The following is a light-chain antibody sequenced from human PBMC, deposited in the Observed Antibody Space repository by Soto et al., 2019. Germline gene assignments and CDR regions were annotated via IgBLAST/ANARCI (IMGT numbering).Light chain of an antibody. V-gene: IGLV1-44*01. CDR1: SSNIGSDY. J-gene: IGLJ3*02. CDR2: NSN. CDR3: AAWDDTLKGWV. Sequence: QSVLTQPPSASGTPGQRVTISCSGSSSNIGSDYVSWYQQVPGTAPKLLMYNSNQRPSGVPDRFSGSKSGTSASLVISGLQSEDEAAYYCAAWDDTLKGWVFGGGTKLTVL.